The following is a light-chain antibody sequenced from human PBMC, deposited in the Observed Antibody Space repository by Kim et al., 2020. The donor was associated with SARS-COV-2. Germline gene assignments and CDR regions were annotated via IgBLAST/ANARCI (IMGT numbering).Light chain of an antibody. V-gene: IGKV1-39*01. CDR1: PSVSCW. Sequence: ASVGDRVTITCRAMPSVSCWLNWYQQNPWKAAHLLIYRTSTLQARAPPRFSVSGSGTDFTLTINTLQPEDFSTYYCQQSYNDPRTFGQGTKVDIK. CDR3: QQSYNDPRT. CDR2: RTS. J-gene: IGKJ1*01.